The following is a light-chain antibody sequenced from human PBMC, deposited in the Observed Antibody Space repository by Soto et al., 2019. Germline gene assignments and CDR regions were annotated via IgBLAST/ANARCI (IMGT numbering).Light chain of an antibody. CDR1: QSISSW. J-gene: IGKJ4*01. CDR3: RQYNSYSALS. Sequence: DIQMTQSPSTLSASVGDRVTITCRASQSISSWLAWYQQIPGKAPKLLIYDASSLQSGVPSKFSGSGSGTEFTLTISSLQPDDFGTYYCRQYNSYSALSFGGGTKVEIK. V-gene: IGKV1-5*01. CDR2: DAS.